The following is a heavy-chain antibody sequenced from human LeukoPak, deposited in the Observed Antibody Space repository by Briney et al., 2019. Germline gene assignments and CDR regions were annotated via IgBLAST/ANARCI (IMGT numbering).Heavy chain of an antibody. V-gene: IGHV3-23*01. Sequence: PGGSLRLPCAASGFTFSSYAMSWVRQAPGKGLEWVSAISGSGGSTYYADSVKGRFTISRDNSKNTLYLQMNSLRAEDTAVYYCAKKGGAAAGRNWFDPWGQGTLVTVSS. CDR3: AKKGGAAAGRNWFDP. D-gene: IGHD6-13*01. CDR2: ISGSGGST. J-gene: IGHJ5*02. CDR1: GFTFSSYA.